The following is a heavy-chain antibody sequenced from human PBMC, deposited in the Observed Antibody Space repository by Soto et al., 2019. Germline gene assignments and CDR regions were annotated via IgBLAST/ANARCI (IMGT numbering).Heavy chain of an antibody. CDR2: INPSGGST. J-gene: IGHJ4*02. D-gene: IGHD6-19*01. CDR1: GYTFTSYY. CDR3: SRGGFGRWLAPFDY. Sequence: QVQLVQSGAEVKKPGASVKVSCKASGYTFTSYYMHWVRQAPGQGLEWMGIINPSGGSTSYAQKFQGRITLTRDTSTSTIYMVLRSLRSEDTAVYYCSRGGFGRWLAPFDYWGQGTLVTVSS. V-gene: IGHV1-46*01.